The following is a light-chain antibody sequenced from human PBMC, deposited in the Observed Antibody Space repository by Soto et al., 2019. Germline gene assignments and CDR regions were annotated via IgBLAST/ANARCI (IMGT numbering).Light chain of an antibody. CDR2: DVN. CDR3: CSYAGTYNFYV. CDR1: SSDIGGYYY. J-gene: IGLJ1*01. Sequence: QSALTQPRSVSGSPGQSVTISCTGTSSDIGGYYYVSWYQYHPGKAPKLIIYDVNKRPSGVPDRFSPSKSGITASLTISGLQPEDEADYYCCSYAGTYNFYVFGTGTKLTVL. V-gene: IGLV2-11*01.